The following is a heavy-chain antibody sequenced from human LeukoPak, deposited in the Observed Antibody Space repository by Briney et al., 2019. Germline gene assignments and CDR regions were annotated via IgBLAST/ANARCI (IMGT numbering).Heavy chain of an antibody. J-gene: IGHJ3*01. D-gene: IGHD1-26*01. CDR3: ARRSGNYDAFDV. CDR2: ISASGGST. CDR1: GFTFRSYV. V-gene: IGHV3-23*01. Sequence: GGSLRLSRAASGFTFRSYVMNWVRQAPGKGLEWVSHISASGGSTYNTDSVKGRFTISRDNSNNMLYLQMNSLRAEDTAVYYCARRSGNYDAFDVWGRGTMVTVSS.